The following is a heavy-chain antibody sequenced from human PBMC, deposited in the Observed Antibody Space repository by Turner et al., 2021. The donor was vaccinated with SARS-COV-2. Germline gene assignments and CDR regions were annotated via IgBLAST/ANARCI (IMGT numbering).Heavy chain of an antibody. Sequence: QVQLVQSRAEVKKPGASVKASCKVSGYAFTGYSMHWGRQAPGQGLEWMGWINPNSGGTNYAQKSQSRITMNRDASISTVYMELSRLRSDDTDVYYCASSANSSGWHYWGQGTLVTVSS. V-gene: IGHV1-2*02. CDR3: ASSANSSGWHY. D-gene: IGHD6-19*01. CDR2: INPNSGGT. CDR1: GYAFTGYS. J-gene: IGHJ4*02.